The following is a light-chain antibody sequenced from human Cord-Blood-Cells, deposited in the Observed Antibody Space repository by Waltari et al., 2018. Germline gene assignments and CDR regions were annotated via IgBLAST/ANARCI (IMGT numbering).Light chain of an antibody. CDR1: SSDVGGYNY. V-gene: IGLV2-14*01. Sequence: HSALTQPASVSGSPGQSITISCTGTSSDVGGYNYVSWYQQHPRKAPKLMIYDVSNRPSGVSNRFSGSKSGNTASLTISGLQAEDEADYYCSSYTSSSTLVVFGGGTKLTVL. CDR3: SSYTSSSTLVV. J-gene: IGLJ2*01. CDR2: DVS.